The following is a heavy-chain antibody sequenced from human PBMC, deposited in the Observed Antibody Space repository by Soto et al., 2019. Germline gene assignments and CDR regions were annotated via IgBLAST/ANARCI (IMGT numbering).Heavy chain of an antibody. V-gene: IGHV3-23*01. D-gene: IGHD6-19*01. CDR3: AKRGLSHYSGGDRSFHY. J-gene: IGHJ4*02. CDR2: ISGSGGST. CDR1: GFTFSSYA. Sequence: EVQLLESGGGLVQPGGSLRLSCAASGFTFSSYAMSWVRQAPGKGLEWVSAISGSGGSTYYADSVKGRFTISRDNSKNALYLQMNSLRAEDTAVYYCAKRGLSHYSGGDRSFHYWGQGTLVTVSS.